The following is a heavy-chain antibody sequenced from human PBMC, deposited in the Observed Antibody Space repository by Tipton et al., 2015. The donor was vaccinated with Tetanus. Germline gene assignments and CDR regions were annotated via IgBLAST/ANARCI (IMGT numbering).Heavy chain of an antibody. CDR3: ARTWGVWVTSIDAFDI. CDR2: IYYSGST. V-gene: IGHV4-39*01. J-gene: IGHJ3*02. CDR1: GGSISTRNYF. Sequence: LRLSCTVSGGSISTRNYFWGWIRQAPGKGLEWIGNIYYSGSTDYNPSLKSRVAISVDTSKNQFSLKLSSVTAADTAAYYCARTWGVWVTSIDAFDIWGQGTKVAVSS. D-gene: IGHD3-16*01.